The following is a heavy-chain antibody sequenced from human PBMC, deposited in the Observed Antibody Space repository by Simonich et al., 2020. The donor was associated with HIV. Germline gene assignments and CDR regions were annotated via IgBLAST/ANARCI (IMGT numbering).Heavy chain of an antibody. V-gene: IGHV4-39*01. J-gene: IGHJ6*03. CDR3: ARHLYLGSGSYYPYYYYYYMDV. CDR1: GGSISSSSYY. CDR2: ISYSGNT. D-gene: IGHD3-10*01. Sequence: QLQLQESGPGLVKPSETLSLTCTVSGGSISSSSYYWGWIPPPPGKGLEGIGSISYSGNTNYNPPLKRRVTISGDTAKNQFSLKLSSVTAADTAVYYCARHLYLGSGSYYPYYYYYYMDVWGKGTTVTVSS.